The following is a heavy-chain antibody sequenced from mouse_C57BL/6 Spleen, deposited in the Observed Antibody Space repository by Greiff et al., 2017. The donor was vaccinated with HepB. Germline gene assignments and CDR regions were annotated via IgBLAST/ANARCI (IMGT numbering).Heavy chain of an antibody. CDR2: IDPSDSYT. Sequence: QVQLQQPGAELVMPGASVKLSCKASGYTFTSYWMHWVKQRPGQGLEWIGEIDPSDSYTNYNQKFKGKSTLTVDKSSSTAYMQLSSLTSEDAAVYYCARGYDYDRFAYWGQGTLVTVSA. V-gene: IGHV1-69*01. CDR3: ARGYDYDRFAY. CDR1: GYTFTSYW. J-gene: IGHJ3*01. D-gene: IGHD2-4*01.